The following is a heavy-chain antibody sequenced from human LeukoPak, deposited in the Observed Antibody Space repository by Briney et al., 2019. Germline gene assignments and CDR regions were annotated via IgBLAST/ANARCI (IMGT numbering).Heavy chain of an antibody. D-gene: IGHD2-15*01. CDR2: ISSSSSYI. V-gene: IGHV3-21*01. CDR3: ARETYCSGGSCYKGNAFDI. J-gene: IGHJ3*02. Sequence: SGGSLRLSCAASGFTFSSYEMNWVRQAPGKGLEWVSSISSSSSYIYYADSVKGRFTISRDNAKNSLYLQMNSLRADDTAVYYCARETYCSGGSCYKGNAFDIWGQGTMVTVSS. CDR1: GFTFSSYE.